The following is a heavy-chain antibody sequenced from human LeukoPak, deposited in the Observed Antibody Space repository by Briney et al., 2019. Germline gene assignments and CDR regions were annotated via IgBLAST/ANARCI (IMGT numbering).Heavy chain of an antibody. Sequence: GGSLRLSCAGSGFAFSHHTINWVRQAPGKGLEWVASISSSSSYIYYADSVKGRFTISRDNAKNSLYLQMNSLRAEDTAVYYCARDARDYPPYFDYWGQGTLVTVSS. CDR3: ARDARDYPPYFDY. V-gene: IGHV3-21*01. CDR2: ISSSSSYI. CDR1: GFAFSHHT. D-gene: IGHD4-17*01. J-gene: IGHJ4*02.